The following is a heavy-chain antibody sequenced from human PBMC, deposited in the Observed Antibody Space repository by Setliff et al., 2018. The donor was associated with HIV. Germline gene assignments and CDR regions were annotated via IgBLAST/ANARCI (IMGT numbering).Heavy chain of an antibody. D-gene: IGHD5-12*01. CDR2: ISAYNGNT. Sequence: ASVKVSCKASGYSFTSYGISWVRQAPGQGLEWMGWISAYNGNTNYAQKLQGRVTMTTDTSTSTAYMELRSLRSDDTAVYYCARDLRDGYNYFDYAMDVWGQGTTVTVSS. J-gene: IGHJ6*02. V-gene: IGHV1-18*01. CDR1: GYSFTSYG. CDR3: ARDLRDGYNYFDYAMDV.